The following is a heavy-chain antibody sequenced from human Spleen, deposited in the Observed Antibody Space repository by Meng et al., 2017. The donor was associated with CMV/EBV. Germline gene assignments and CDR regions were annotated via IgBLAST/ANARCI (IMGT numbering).Heavy chain of an antibody. CDR1: GFTVSHDY. CDR3: ARHDWFDP. J-gene: IGHJ5*02. CDR2: IYHDGRT. V-gene: IGHV3-66*04. Sequence: EGQLVESGGGFVQPGGSVRLSCAVSGFTVSHDYMSWVRQAPGKGLEWVSVIYHDGRTYYADSVKGRFTMSRDNSKNTVHLQMNSLRVEDTAVYYCARHDWFDPWGQGTLVTVSS.